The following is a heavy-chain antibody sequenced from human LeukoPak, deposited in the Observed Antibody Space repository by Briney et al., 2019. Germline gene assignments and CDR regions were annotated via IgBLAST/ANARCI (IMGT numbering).Heavy chain of an antibody. Sequence: GASVKVSCKASGYTFTSYAISWVRQAPGQGLEWMGRIIPILGIANYAQKFQGRVTITADKSTSTAYMELSSLRSEDTAVYYCASTTYYYDSSGSLGMDVWGQGTTVTVSS. CDR3: ASTTYYYDSSGSLGMDV. J-gene: IGHJ6*02. D-gene: IGHD3-22*01. CDR1: GYTFTSYA. V-gene: IGHV1-69*04. CDR2: IIPILGIA.